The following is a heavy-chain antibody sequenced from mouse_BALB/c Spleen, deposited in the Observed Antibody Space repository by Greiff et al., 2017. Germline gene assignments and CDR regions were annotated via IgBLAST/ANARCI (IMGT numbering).Heavy chain of an antibody. CDR1: GYTFTSYW. CDR2: IYPGSGST. J-gene: IGHJ2*01. V-gene: IGHV1S22*01. CDR3: TRGYDGGYCDY. Sequence: LQQPGSELVRPGASVKLSCKASGYTFTSYWMHWVKQRPGQGLEWIGNIYPGSGSTNYDEKFKSKATLTVDTSSSTAYMQLSSLTSEDSAVYYCTRGYDGGYCDYWGQGTTLTVSS. D-gene: IGHD2-3*01.